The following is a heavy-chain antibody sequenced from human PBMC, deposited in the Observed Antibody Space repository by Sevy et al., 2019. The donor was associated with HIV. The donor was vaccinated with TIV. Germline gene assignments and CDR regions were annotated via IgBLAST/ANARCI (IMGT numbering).Heavy chain of an antibody. CDR2: ISGSDGAT. D-gene: IGHD2-15*01. CDR3: AKDIVAVVGDAFDI. CDR1: EFSFISYA. J-gene: IGHJ3*02. Sequence: GGSLRLSCAASEFSFISYAMNWVRQAPGKGLEWVSAISGSDGATYYADSVKGRFSISRDNSKNTLYLQMDSLRAEDTAVYYCAKDIVAVVGDAFDIWGQGTMVTVSS. V-gene: IGHV3-23*01.